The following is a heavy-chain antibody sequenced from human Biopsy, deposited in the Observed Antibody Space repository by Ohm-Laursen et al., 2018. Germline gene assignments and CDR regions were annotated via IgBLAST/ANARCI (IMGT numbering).Heavy chain of an antibody. V-gene: IGHV4-34*01. CDR1: GGSFNGYF. CDR2: ITQSGST. J-gene: IGHJ6*02. CDR3: ARVPLPGIGAAYQGRFLYGMDV. Sequence: SQTLSLTCVVYGGSFNGYFLSWIRQPPGKGLEWIGDITQSGSTNYSPSLKSRVTISVDTAKKQFSLSLRSVTAADTAVYYCARVPLPGIGAAYQGRFLYGMDVWGQGTTVSVSS. D-gene: IGHD6-13*01.